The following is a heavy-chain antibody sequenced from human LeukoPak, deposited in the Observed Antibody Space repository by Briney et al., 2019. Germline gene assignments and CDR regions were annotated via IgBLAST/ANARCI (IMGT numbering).Heavy chain of an antibody. V-gene: IGHV1-2*02. CDR1: GYTFIGNY. J-gene: IGHJ4*02. CDR3: ARDLRRGWSRDGYTPFDH. Sequence: ASVKVSCKTSGYTFIGNYIHWLRQAPGQGLEWMGWINPDSGDTSYAQKFQGRVTMTRDTSISTAYMELNSLRSDDTAVYYCARDLRRGWSRDGYTPFDHWGQGTLVTVSS. D-gene: IGHD5-24*01. CDR2: INPDSGDT.